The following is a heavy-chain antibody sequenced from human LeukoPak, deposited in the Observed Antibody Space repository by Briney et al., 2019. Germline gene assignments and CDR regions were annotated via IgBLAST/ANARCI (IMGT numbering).Heavy chain of an antibody. V-gene: IGHV3-48*03. CDR2: ISRSGNSI. CDR3: ARPYSAYAFDY. Sequence: GGSLRLSCAASGFTFSSYEMNWVRQAPGKGLEWLSYISRSGNSIFYADPVKGRFTISRDNAKNSLYLQMNSLRAEDTAVYYCARPYSAYAFDYWGQGTLVTVSS. J-gene: IGHJ4*02. D-gene: IGHD5-12*01. CDR1: GFTFSSYE.